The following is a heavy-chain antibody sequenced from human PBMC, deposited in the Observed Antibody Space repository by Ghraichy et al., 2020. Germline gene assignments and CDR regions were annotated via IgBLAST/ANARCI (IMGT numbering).Heavy chain of an antibody. J-gene: IGHJ4*02. CDR3: ARGLGRREGATTFNY. V-gene: IGHV1-8*01. CDR2: MNPNCGNT. CDR1: GYTFTSYD. Sequence: ASVKVSCKASGYTFTSYDINWVRQATGQGLEWMGWMNPNCGNTGYAQKFQGRVTMTRNTSISTAYMELSSLRSEDTAVYYCARGLGRREGATTFNYWGQGTLVTVSS. D-gene: IGHD1-26*01.